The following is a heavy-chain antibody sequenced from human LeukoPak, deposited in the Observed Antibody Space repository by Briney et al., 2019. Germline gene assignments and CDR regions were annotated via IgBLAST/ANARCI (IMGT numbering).Heavy chain of an antibody. CDR3: ARARGSYYYFDY. J-gene: IGHJ4*02. V-gene: IGHV4-39*07. CDR2: IYYSGST. D-gene: IGHD1-26*01. CDR1: GGSISSSSYY. Sequence: SETLSLTCTVSGGSISSSSYYWGWIRQPPGKGLEWIGSIYYSGSTYYNPSLKSRVTISVDTSKTQFSLRLSSVTAADTAVYYCARARGSYYYFDYWGQGTLVTVSS.